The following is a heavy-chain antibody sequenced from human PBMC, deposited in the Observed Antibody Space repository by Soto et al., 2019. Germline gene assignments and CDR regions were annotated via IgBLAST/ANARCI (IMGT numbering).Heavy chain of an antibody. CDR1: GITVSNNY. Sequence: EVQLVESGGGLVQPGGSLRLSCAASGITVSNNYMSWVRQPPGKGLEWVSVIYSGGSTYYADSVKGRFTVSRDYFKNTLYLQMNSLRADDTAIYYCARDTGVWGQGTLVTVSS. J-gene: IGHJ4*02. CDR2: IYSGGST. V-gene: IGHV3-66*01. CDR3: ARDTGV. D-gene: IGHD4-17*01.